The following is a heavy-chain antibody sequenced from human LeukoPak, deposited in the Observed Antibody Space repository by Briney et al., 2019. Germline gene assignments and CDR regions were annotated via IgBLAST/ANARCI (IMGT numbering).Heavy chain of an antibody. D-gene: IGHD3-16*01. J-gene: IGHJ3*02. V-gene: IGHV4-59*08. CDR2: ISYSGST. CDR3: ARQREGRYLWAFDI. Sequence: PSETLSLTCTVSGGSISSYHWSWIRQPPGKGLEWIGYISYSGSTNYSPSLKSRVTMLVDTSKNQFSLKLSSVTAADTAVCYCARQREGRYLWAFDIWGQGTIVTVSS. CDR1: GGSISSYH.